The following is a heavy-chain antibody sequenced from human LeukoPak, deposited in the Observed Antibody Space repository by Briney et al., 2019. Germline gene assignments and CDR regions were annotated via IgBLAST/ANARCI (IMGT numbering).Heavy chain of an antibody. J-gene: IGHJ4*02. D-gene: IGHD4-17*01. Sequence: GGSLRLSCAASGFTLSSYSMNWVRQAPGKGLDWVSSITSTSSYRYYADSVKGRFTISRDNAKKSLYLQMNSLRAEDTAVYYCARAGDYDYWGQGTLVTVSS. CDR3: ARAGDYDY. CDR2: ITSTSSYR. CDR1: GFTLSSYS. V-gene: IGHV3-21*01.